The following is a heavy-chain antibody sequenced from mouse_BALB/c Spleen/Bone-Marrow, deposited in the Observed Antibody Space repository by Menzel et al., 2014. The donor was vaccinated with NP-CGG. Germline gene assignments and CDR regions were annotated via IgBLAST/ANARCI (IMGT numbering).Heavy chain of an antibody. Sequence: VKLVESGPGLVAPSQSLSITCTVSGFSLTGYNVNWVRQPPGKGLEWLGMIWGDGSTDYNSVLKSRLSINKDNSKSQVFLKMNSLQTDDTASYYCATDWFAYWGQGTLVTVSA. CDR3: ATDWFAY. J-gene: IGHJ3*01. V-gene: IGHV2-6-7*01. CDR2: IWGDGST. CDR1: GFSLTGYN.